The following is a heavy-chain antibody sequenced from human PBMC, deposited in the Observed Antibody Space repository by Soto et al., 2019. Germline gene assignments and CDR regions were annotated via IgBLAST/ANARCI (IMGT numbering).Heavy chain of an antibody. D-gene: IGHD2-2*01. CDR2: IIPILGIA. CDR3: ARDPSSSQLLRGVYYYYMDV. CDR1: GGTFSSYT. V-gene: IGHV1-69*04. J-gene: IGHJ6*03. Sequence: SVKVSCKASGGTFSSYTISWVRQAPGQGLEWMGRIIPILGIANYAQKFQGRVTITADKSTSTAYMELSSLRSEDTAVYYCARDPSSSQLLRGVYYYYMDVWGKGTTVTVSS.